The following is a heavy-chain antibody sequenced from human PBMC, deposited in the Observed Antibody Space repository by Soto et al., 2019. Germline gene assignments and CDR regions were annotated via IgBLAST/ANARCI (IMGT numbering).Heavy chain of an antibody. V-gene: IGHV3-30*18. J-gene: IGHJ4*02. CDR2: ISYDGSNK. CDR1: GFTVSSNY. Sequence: VQLVESGGGLIQPGGSLRLSCAASGFTVSSNYMSWVRQAPGKGLEWVAVISYDGSNKYYADSVKGRFTISRDNSKNTLYLQMNSLRAEDTAVYYCAKDRSLVRGPMPYWGQGTLVTVSS. CDR3: AKDRSLVRGPMPY. D-gene: IGHD3-10*01.